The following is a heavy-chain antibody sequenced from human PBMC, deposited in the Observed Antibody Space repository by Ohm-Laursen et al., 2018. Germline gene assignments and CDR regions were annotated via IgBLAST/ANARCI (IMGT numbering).Heavy chain of an antibody. V-gene: IGHV1-2*02. Sequence: SVKVSCKASGYNFIGYYMHWVRQAPGQGLEWMGWINPNSGATKYAQQFQGRVTMTRDSSISTVYMDLNSLRSDDTAVYYCVRDSYGGYLQLEYWGQGTLVTVSS. CDR3: VRDSYGGYLQLEY. CDR1: GYNFIGYY. D-gene: IGHD1-26*01. J-gene: IGHJ4*02. CDR2: INPNSGAT.